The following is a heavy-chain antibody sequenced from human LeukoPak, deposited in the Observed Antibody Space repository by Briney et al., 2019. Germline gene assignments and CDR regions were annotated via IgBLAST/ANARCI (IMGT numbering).Heavy chain of an antibody. Sequence: GGSLRLSCTASGFTVSGSYMSWVRQTPGKGLEWVSIIYSGGNTYYAASVKGRFTISRDDSKNTLLLQMDCLRAEDTAIYYCARDGGFSSYSYWGQGTLVTVSS. CDR2: IYSGGNT. J-gene: IGHJ4*02. CDR3: ARDGGFSSYSY. D-gene: IGHD2-15*01. CDR1: GFTVSGSY. V-gene: IGHV3-53*01.